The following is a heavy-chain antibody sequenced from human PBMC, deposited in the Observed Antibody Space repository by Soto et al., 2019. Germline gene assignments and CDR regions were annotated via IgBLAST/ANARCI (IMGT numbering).Heavy chain of an antibody. CDR1: GFTFSNAW. CDR3: TTRARGNIVVVPAAYYIDV. J-gene: IGHJ6*03. CDR2: ITSKTDGGTT. V-gene: IGHV3-15*01. D-gene: IGHD2-2*01. Sequence: EVQLVESGGGLVKPGGSLRLSCAASGFTFSNAWMSWVRQAPGKGLEWVGRITSKTDGGTTDYAAPVKGRFTIYRDDSKNKLYLQINSLKTEETAVYYCTTRARGNIVVVPAAYYIDVLGKGTTVTVSS.